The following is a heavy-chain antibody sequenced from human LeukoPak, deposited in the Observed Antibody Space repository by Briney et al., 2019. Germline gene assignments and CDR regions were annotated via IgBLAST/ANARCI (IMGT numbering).Heavy chain of an antibody. CDR3: ARGYYYDSSGYYYDAFDI. CDR2: IIPIFGIA. CDR1: GGTFSSYA. J-gene: IGHJ3*02. V-gene: IGHV1-69*04. D-gene: IGHD3-22*01. Sequence: SVKVSCKACGGTFSSYAISWVRQAPGQGLEWMGRIIPIFGIANYAQKFQGRVTITADKSTRTAYMELSSLRSEDTAVYYCARGYYYDSSGYYYDAFDIWGQGTMLTVSS.